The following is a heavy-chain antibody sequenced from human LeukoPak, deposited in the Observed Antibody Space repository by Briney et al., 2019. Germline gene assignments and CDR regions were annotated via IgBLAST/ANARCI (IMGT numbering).Heavy chain of an antibody. CDR1: GYSFTSYW. Sequence: GESLKISCKGSGYSFTSYWIGWVRQMPGKGLEWMGLIYAGDSDTRYSPSFQGQVTISDDKSISTAYLQWSSLKASDTAMYYCARRFGYRSSWSDYWYFDLWGRGTLVTVSS. V-gene: IGHV5-51*01. D-gene: IGHD6-13*01. CDR2: IYAGDSDT. J-gene: IGHJ2*01. CDR3: ARRFGYRSSWSDYWYFDL.